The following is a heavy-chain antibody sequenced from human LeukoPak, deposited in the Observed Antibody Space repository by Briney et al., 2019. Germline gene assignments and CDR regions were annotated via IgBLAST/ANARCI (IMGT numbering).Heavy chain of an antibody. CDR2: ISYNGSDK. CDR1: GFTFSSYA. CDR3: ARDLGSDFDY. D-gene: IGHD3-16*01. V-gene: IGHV3-30-3*01. J-gene: IGHJ4*02. Sequence: GGSLRLSCAASGFTFSSYAMYWVRQAPGKGLERVAVISYNGSDKYNADSVKGRFTISRDNSKNTLYLQMNSLRAEDTAVYYCARDLGSDFDYWGQGTLVTVSS.